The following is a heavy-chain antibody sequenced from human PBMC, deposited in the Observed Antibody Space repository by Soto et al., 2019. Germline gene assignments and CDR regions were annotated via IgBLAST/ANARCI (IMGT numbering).Heavy chain of an antibody. J-gene: IGHJ6*03. CDR2: ITSSISYI. CDR3: ARNHGDYVYYYYYMDV. CDR1: GFTFSSFS. Sequence: GGSLRLSCAASGFTFSSFSFNWVRKAPGKGLEWVSSITSSISYIYYADSVKGRFTISRDNAKNSLYLQMNSLRAEDTAVYYCARNHGDYVYYYYYMDVWGKGTTVTVSS. D-gene: IGHD4-17*01. V-gene: IGHV3-21*06.